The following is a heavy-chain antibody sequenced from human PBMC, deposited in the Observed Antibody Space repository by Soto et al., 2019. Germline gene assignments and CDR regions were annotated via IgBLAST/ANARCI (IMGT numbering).Heavy chain of an antibody. CDR3: AREGSGYNL. CDR2: IIPVFGRP. J-gene: IGHJ1*01. D-gene: IGHD5-12*01. Sequence: SVKVSCKASGCSFSSFGISWVRQAPGQGLEWMGGIIPVFGRPNYAQRFRGRLTITADESTNTVYLELIDLRSEDTAVYYCAREGSGYNLWGQGTQVTVSS. CDR1: GCSFSSFG. V-gene: IGHV1-69*13.